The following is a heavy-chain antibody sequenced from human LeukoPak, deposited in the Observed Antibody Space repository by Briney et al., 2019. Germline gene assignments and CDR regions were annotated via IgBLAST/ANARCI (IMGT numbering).Heavy chain of an antibody. V-gene: IGHV1-18*01. CDR3: AGIPPWYYYDSSGYYYVY. J-gene: IGHJ4*02. CDR1: GGTISSNA. Sequence: GASVKVSCKASGGTISSNAISWVRQAPGQGLEWMGWISAYNGNTNYAQKLQGRVTMTTDTSTSTAYMELRSLRSDDTAVYYCAGIPPWYYYDSSGYYYVYWGQGTLVTVSS. CDR2: ISAYNGNT. D-gene: IGHD3-22*01.